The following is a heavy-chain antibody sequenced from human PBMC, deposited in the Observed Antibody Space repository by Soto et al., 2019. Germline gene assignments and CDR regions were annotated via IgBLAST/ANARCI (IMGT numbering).Heavy chain of an antibody. V-gene: IGHV1-8*01. J-gene: IGHJ4*02. CDR2: INPNGGNI. CDR3: ARGRASGSYYLLDY. CDR1: GNTFPSYS. D-gene: IGHD3-10*01. Sequence: ALLNVSCPAAGNTFPSYSINWVRPATGHGLEWMGWINPNGGNIGYAQKFQGRVTMTRDTAIRTAYMEASRLRSDDTAVYYCARGRASGSYYLLDYWGQGTLVTVSS.